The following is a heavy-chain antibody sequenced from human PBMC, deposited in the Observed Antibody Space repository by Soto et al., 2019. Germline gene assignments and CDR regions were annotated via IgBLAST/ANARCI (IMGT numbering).Heavy chain of an antibody. CDR3: ARGTRDCSTTSCYSPQGYYRHDMDV. CDR2: IIPMFGSA. D-gene: IGHD2-2*01. CDR1: GGTFSSYA. V-gene: IGHV1-69*13. J-gene: IGHJ6*02. Sequence: SVKVSCKASGGTFSSYAISWVRQAPGQGLEWMGGIIPMFGSATYGQKFRGRVTITADESTSTAYMDLSSLRSEDSALYYCARGTRDCSTTSCYSPQGYYRHDMDVWGPGTTVTVSS.